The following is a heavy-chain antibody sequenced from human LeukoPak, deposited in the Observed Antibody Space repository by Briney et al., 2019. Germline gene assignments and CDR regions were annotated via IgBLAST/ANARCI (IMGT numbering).Heavy chain of an antibody. V-gene: IGHV3-23*01. D-gene: IGHD3-22*01. CDR2: ISGSGGST. J-gene: IGHJ4*02. CDR3: AKGDTMILHY. CDR1: GFTFSSYA. Sequence: PGGSLRLSCTASGFTFSSYAMSWVRQAPGKGLEWVSAISGSGGSTYYADSVKGRFTISRDNSKNTLYLQMNSLTAEDTAVYYCAKGDTMILHYWGQGTLVTVSS.